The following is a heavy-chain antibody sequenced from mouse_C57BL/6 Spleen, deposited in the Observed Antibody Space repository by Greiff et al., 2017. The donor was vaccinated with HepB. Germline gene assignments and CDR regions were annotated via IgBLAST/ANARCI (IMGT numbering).Heavy chain of an antibody. J-gene: IGHJ2*01. V-gene: IGHV1-22*01. Sequence: EVQLQQSGPELVKPGASVKMSCKASGYTFTDYNMHWVKQSHGKSLEWIGYINPNNGGTSYNQKFKGKATLTVNTSSSTAYMELRSLTSEDSAVYYCARSYDYDFDYWGQGTTLTVSS. D-gene: IGHD2-4*01. CDR2: INPNNGGT. CDR1: GYTFTDYN. CDR3: ARSYDYDFDY.